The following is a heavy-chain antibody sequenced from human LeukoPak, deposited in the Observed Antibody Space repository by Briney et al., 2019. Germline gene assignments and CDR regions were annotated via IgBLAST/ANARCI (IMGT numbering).Heavy chain of an antibody. D-gene: IGHD6-13*01. CDR3: ARGAGYSSSWNGYYFDY. CDR2: INPNSGGT. V-gene: IGHV1-2*04. Sequence: GASVKVSCKASGYTFTGYYMHWVRQAPGQGLEWMGWINPNSGGTNYAQKFQGWVTMTRDTSISTAYMELSRLRSDDTAVYYCARGAGYSSSWNGYYFDYWGQGTLVTVSS. CDR1: GYTFTGYY. J-gene: IGHJ4*02.